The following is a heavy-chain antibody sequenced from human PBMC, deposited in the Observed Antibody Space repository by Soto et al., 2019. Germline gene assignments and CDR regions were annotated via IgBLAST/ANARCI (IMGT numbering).Heavy chain of an antibody. J-gene: IGHJ6*02. V-gene: IGHV4-59*01. CDR1: GGSISSYY. Sequence: ASETLSLTCTVSGGSISSYYWSWIRQPPGKGLEWIGYIYYSGSTNYNPSLKSRVTISVDTSKNQFSLKLSSVTAADTAVYYCARQSNYGMDVWGQGTTVTVSS. CDR3: ARQSNYGMDV. CDR2: IYYSGST.